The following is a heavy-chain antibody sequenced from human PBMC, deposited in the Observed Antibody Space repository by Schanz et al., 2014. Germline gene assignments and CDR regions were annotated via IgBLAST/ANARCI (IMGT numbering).Heavy chain of an antibody. D-gene: IGHD6-13*01. V-gene: IGHV1-69*09. CDR3: ARSGSSNWYFFDY. Sequence: QVQLVQSGAEVKKPGASVKVSCTASGYTFTSYDINWVRQAPGQGLEWMGKIIPVLNIATYAQRFQGRVSITADTSASTAYMELTSLRSEDTAVYFCARSGSSNWYFFDYWGQGTLVTVSS. CDR1: GYTFTSYD. J-gene: IGHJ4*02. CDR2: IIPVLNIA.